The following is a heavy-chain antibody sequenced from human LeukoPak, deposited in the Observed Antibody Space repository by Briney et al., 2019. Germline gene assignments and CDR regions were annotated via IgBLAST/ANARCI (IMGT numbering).Heavy chain of an antibody. Sequence: QSGGSLRLSCAASGFTFSSYWMSWVRQAPGKGLEWVANVKQDGSGRYYVDSVKGRFTISRDNAKNSLYLQMNSLRAVDTAVYYCARGPSGGNGFSYWGLGTLVTVSS. V-gene: IGHV3-7*04. CDR1: GFTFSSYW. D-gene: IGHD2-15*01. CDR2: VKQDGSGR. J-gene: IGHJ4*02. CDR3: ARGPSGGNGFSY.